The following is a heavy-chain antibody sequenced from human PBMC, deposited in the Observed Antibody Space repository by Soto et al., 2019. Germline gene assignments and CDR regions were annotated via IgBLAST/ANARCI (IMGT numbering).Heavy chain of an antibody. CDR1: GGSISSYY. J-gene: IGHJ4*02. D-gene: IGHD2-15*01. CDR2: ISYSGST. CDR3: ARAPSGSDFDY. Sequence: QVQLQESSRGLVKPSETLSLTCTVSGGSISSYYWSWIRQPPGKGLEWIGYISYSGSTNYNPSLKSRVTISVDTSKNQFSLKLSSVTAADTAVYYCARAPSGSDFDYWGQGTLVTVSS. V-gene: IGHV4-59*01.